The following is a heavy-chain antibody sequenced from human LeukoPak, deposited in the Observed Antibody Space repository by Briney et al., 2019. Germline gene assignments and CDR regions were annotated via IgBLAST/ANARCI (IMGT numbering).Heavy chain of an antibody. CDR2: ISGSGGST. CDR3: AKCITVAGTSENNWFDP. V-gene: IGHV3-23*01. CDR1: GFTFSSYA. D-gene: IGHD6-19*01. J-gene: IGHJ5*02. Sequence: PGGSLRLSCAASGFTFSSYAMSWVRQAPEKGLEWVSAISGSGGSTYYADSVKGRFTISRDNSMNTLYLQMNSLRAEDTAVYYCAKCITVAGTSENNWFDPWGQGTLVTVSS.